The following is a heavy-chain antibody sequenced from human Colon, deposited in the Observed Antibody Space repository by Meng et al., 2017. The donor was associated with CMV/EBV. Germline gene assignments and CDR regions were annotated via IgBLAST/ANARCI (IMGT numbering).Heavy chain of an antibody. CDR3: ARRGGGSYPNDS. Sequence: CKTSGYNLISYSITWVRQAPGQGLEWMGWINPYTGNANYAQIFQDRVTMTTDTSTSTAYMELRSLTSDDTAVYYCARRGGGSYPNDSWGQGTLVTVSS. CDR1: GYNLISYS. J-gene: IGHJ4*02. CDR2: INPYTGNA. D-gene: IGHD3-16*02. V-gene: IGHV1-18*01.